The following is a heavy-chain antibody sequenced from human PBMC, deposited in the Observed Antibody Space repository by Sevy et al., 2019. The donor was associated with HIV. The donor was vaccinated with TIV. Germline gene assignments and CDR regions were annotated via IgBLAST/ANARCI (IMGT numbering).Heavy chain of an antibody. D-gene: IGHD3-10*01. V-gene: IGHV3-15*07. Sequence: GGSLRLSCRGSGFNMSSASMNWVRQAPGRGLEWVGRIKAKIDGETTDYGAPVKGRFIISRDDSRKTVYVQLNSVKSEDTAMYFCTTRPYGSIIDYWGQGTLVTVSS. CDR3: TTRPYGSIIDY. CDR2: IKAKIDGETT. CDR1: GFNMSSAS. J-gene: IGHJ4*02.